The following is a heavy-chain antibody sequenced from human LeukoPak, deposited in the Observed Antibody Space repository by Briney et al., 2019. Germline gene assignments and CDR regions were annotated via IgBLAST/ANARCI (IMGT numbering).Heavy chain of an antibody. CDR3: ARDATVVADGAAGIYFDY. Sequence: ASVKVSCKASGYTFTGNYIHWVRQAAGQGLEWMGWINPKSGDTHCSQKFMGRVTMTRDTSISTAYMALSSLKDDDTAVYYCARDATVVADGAAGIYFDYWGQGTLVSVSS. CDR1: GYTFTGNY. CDR2: INPKSGDT. D-gene: IGHD2-15*01. V-gene: IGHV1-2*02. J-gene: IGHJ4*01.